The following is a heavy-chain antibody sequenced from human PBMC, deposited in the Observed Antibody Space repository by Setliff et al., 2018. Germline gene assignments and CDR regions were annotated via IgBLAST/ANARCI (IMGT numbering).Heavy chain of an antibody. V-gene: IGHV4-59*01. CDR2: IYYSGNSNYDT. CDR1: GGSINSYY. J-gene: IGHJ4*02. Sequence: SETLSLTCIVSGGSINSYYWNWVRQPPGKGLEWIGYIYYSGNSNYDTNYNPSLKSRVTILSDTSKNQFSLILSSVTAADTAVYYCARGEDYSSGWHLSYFDYWGQGTLVTVSS. CDR3: ARGEDYSSGWHLSYFDY. D-gene: IGHD6-19*01.